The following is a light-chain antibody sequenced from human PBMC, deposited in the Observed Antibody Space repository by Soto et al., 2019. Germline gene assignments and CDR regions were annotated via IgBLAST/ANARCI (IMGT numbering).Light chain of an antibody. J-gene: IGKJ4*01. CDR1: QSISSF. Sequence: DKQMTQSPSSLSASIGDRVTITCRASQSISSFLNWYQQKPGKAPKLLIYTASTLQSGVPSRFSGSGSGTDFTLTISSXQPEDFATYYCQQSYTTPLTFGGGTKVDIK. CDR3: QQSYTTPLT. CDR2: TAS. V-gene: IGKV1-39*01.